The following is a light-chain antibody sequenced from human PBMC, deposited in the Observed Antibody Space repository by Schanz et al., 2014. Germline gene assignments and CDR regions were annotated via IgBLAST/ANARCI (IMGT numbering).Light chain of an antibody. CDR1: QSVTSW. J-gene: IGKJ2*01. V-gene: IGKV3-20*01. CDR2: GAS. CDR3: QQYVSSPFT. Sequence: EIVLTQSPATLSLSPGERATLSCRASQSVTSWLAWYQQKPGQAPRLLIYGASSRATGIPDRFSGSGSGTDFTLSISRLEPEDLAVYYCQQYVSSPFTYGHGTKREIK.